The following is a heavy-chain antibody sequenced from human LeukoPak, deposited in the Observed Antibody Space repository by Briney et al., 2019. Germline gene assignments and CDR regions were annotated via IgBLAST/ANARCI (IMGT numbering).Heavy chain of an antibody. D-gene: IGHD5-24*01. CDR2: IIPILGIA. Sequence: SVKVSCXASGGTFSSYTISWVRLAPGQGLEWMGRIIPILGIANYAQKFQGRVTITADKSTSTAYMELSSLRSEDTAVYYCAREFLKLGRDGYNYSDYWGQGTLVTVSS. J-gene: IGHJ4*02. CDR3: AREFLKLGRDGYNYSDY. V-gene: IGHV1-69*04. CDR1: GGTFSSYT.